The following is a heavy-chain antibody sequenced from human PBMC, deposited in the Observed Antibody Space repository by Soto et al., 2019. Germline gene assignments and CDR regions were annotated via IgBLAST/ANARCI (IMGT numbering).Heavy chain of an antibody. D-gene: IGHD3-16*01. CDR3: ARTNRYDYIWGVINY. CDR2: IKQDGSEK. J-gene: IGHJ4*02. V-gene: IGHV3-7*01. Sequence: GGSLRLSCAASGFTFSSYWMSWVRQAPGKGLEWVANIKQDGSEKYYVDSVKGRFTISRDNAKNSLYLQMNSLRAEDTAVYYCARTNRYDYIWGVINYWGQGTLVTV. CDR1: GFTFSSYW.